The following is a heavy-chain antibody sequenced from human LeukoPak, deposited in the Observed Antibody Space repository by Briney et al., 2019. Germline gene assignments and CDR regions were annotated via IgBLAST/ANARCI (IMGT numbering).Heavy chain of an antibody. CDR1: GYTFTGYY. V-gene: IGHV1-2*02. J-gene: IGHJ4*02. CDR3: ARDPQGESTHYDY. D-gene: IGHD3-10*01. CDR2: INPNSGGT. Sequence: GTSVKVSCKASGYTFTGYYMHWVRQAPGQGLEWMGWINPNSGGTNYAQKVQGRVTMTRDTSISTAYMELSRLRSDDTAVYYCARDPQGESTHYDYWGQGTLVTVSS.